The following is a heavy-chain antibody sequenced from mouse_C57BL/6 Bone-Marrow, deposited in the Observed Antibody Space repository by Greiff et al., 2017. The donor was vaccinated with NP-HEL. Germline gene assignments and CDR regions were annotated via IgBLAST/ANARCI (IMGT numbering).Heavy chain of an antibody. J-gene: IGHJ1*03. V-gene: IGHV5-2*01. Sequence: EVQLVESGGGLVQPGESLKLSCESNEYEFPSHDMSWVRKTPEKRLELVAAINSDGGSTYYPDTMERRFIISRDNTKKTLYLQMSSLRSEDTAVYYWARQGDGYYGYCDVWGTGTAVTVSS. CDR2: INSDGGST. D-gene: IGHD2-3*01. CDR1: EYEFPSHD. CDR3: ARQGDGYYGYCDV.